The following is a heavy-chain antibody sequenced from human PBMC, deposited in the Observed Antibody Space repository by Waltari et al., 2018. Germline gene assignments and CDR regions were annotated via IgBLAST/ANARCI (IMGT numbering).Heavy chain of an antibody. V-gene: IGHV4-4*07. CDR3: ARDGSGSYLFDS. CDR1: GDSMSSYY. J-gene: IGHJ4*02. CDR2: IYTTGNT. Sequence: HLQESGPGLVKPSETLSLTCTVSGDSMSSYYWTWIRQPAGKPLEWIGRIYTTGNTNCSPSLKSRVTMSIDTSKNQFSLKLTSVTAADTAVYYCARDGSGSYLFDSWGQGTLVTVSS. D-gene: IGHD3-10*01.